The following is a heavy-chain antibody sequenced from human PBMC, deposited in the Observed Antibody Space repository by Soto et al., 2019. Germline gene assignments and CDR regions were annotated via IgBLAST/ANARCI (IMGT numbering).Heavy chain of an antibody. V-gene: IGHV3-30-3*01. Sequence: QVQLVESGGGVVQPGRSLRLSCAASGFTVSSYAMHWVRQAPGKGLEWVAVISYDGSNKYYADSVKGRFTISRDNSKNTLYLQMNSLRAEDTAVYYCARDERAYSSGWYFEGWGQGTLVTVSS. CDR1: GFTVSSYA. CDR2: ISYDGSNK. J-gene: IGHJ4*02. CDR3: ARDERAYSSGWYFEG. D-gene: IGHD6-19*01.